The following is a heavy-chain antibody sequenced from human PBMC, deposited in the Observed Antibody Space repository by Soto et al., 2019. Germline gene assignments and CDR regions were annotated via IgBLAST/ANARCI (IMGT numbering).Heavy chain of an antibody. D-gene: IGHD3-10*01. J-gene: IGHJ4*02. CDR3: ARGSRPDTRFGESIFDF. V-gene: IGHV4-31*03. Sequence: QVQLQESGPGLVKPSQTLSLTCTVSGASIGSGTYYWHWIRQHPGKGLEWIGWLSHSRGTYYNPSLRSRMTISVATSKDQFSLRLTSVTAADTAVYYCARGSRPDTRFGESIFDFWGQGTLVTVSS. CDR1: GASIGSGTYY. CDR2: LSHSRGT.